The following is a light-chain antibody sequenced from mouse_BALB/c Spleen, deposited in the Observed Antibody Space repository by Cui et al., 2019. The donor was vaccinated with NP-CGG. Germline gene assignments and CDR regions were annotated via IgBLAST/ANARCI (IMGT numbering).Light chain of an antibody. J-gene: IGLJ1*01. Sequence: VVTQESSPTTSPGETVTLTCRSSTGAVTTSNYANWVQEKPDHLFTGLIGGTNNRVPGVPARFSGSLIGDKAALTITGAQTEDEAIYFCALWYSNHWVFGGGTKLTVL. CDR1: TGAVTTSNY. V-gene: IGLV1*01. CDR2: GTN. CDR3: ALWYSNHWV.